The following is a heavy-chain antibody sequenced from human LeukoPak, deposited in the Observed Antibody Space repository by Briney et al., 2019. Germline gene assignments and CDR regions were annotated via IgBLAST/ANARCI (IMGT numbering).Heavy chain of an antibody. D-gene: IGHD6-13*01. CDR2: IYTSGST. J-gene: IGHJ1*01. CDR1: GGSISSYY. V-gene: IGHV4-4*07. CDR3: ARDAGIAAAGTSPEYFQH. Sequence: SQTLSLTCTVSGGSISSYYWSWIRQPAGKGLEWIGRIYTSGSTNYNPSLKSRVTMSVDTSKNQFSLKLSSVTAADTAVYYCARDAGIAAAGTSPEYFQHWGQGTLVTVSS.